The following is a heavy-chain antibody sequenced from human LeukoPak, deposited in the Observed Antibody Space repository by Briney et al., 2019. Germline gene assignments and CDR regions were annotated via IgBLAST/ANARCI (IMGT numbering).Heavy chain of an antibody. CDR1: GGSISSGDYY. V-gene: IGHV4-30-4*08. CDR2: IYYSGST. CDR3: ARASYQLLYFTSPEFDY. D-gene: IGHD2-2*02. Sequence: PSQTLSLTCTVSGGSISSGDYYWSWIRQPPGKGLEWIGYIYYSGSTYYNPSLKSRVTISADTSKNQFSLKLSSVTAADTAVYYCARASYQLLYFTSPEFDYWGQGTLVTVSS. J-gene: IGHJ4*02.